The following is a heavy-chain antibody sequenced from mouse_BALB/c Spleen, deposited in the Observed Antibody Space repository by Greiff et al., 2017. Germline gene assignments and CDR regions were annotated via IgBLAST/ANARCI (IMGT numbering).Heavy chain of an antibody. V-gene: IGHV5-17*02. Sequence: EVQLVESGAGLVQPGGSRKLSCAASGFTFSSFGMHWVRQAPEQGLEWVAYISSGSSTTYYADTVKGRFTISRDNPKNTLFLQMTSLRSEDTAMYYCAKGRVGGSSYIDYWGQGTTVTVSS. CDR2: ISSGSSTT. J-gene: IGHJ2*01. CDR1: GFTFSSFG. CDR3: AKGRVGGSSYIDY. D-gene: IGHD1-1*01.